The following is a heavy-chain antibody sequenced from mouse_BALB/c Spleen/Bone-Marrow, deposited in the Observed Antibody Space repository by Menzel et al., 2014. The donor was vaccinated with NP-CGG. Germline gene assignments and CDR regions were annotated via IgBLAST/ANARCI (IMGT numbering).Heavy chain of an antibody. CDR1: GYSFTIYW. D-gene: IGHD1-1*01. CDR3: TRFGSTYDWYFDV. CDR2: IYPGNSDT. V-gene: IGHV1-5*01. J-gene: IGHJ1*01. Sequence: VQLKQSGTVLARPGASVKMSCKASGYSFTIYWMHWVKRRPGQGLEWIGAIYPGNSDTSYNQKFKGKAKLTAVTSASTAYMELSSLTNEDSAVYYCTRFGSTYDWYFDVWGAGTTVTVSS.